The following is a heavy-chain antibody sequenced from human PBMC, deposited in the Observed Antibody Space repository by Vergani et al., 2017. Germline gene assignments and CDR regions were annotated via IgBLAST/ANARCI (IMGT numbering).Heavy chain of an antibody. CDR3: ARSRTYCTNGSCPDN. D-gene: IGHD2-8*01. CDR2: LCPSGST. Sequence: QVQIQESCPGLVKTSETLSLTFSASCAPISYWCWSWLPQPAGKGLEWIVRLCPSGSTNYKPSLKSRVTMSIDTSKNQFPLKLNSVTVADTAVYYCARSRTYCTNGSCPDNWGQGTLVTVSS. V-gene: IGHV4-4*07. CDR1: CAPISYWC. J-gene: IGHJ4*02.